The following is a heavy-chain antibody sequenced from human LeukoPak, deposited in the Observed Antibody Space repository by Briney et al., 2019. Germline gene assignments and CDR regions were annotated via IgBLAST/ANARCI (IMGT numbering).Heavy chain of an antibody. CDR1: GFTFSRYG. CDR3: ATGAYFDH. CDR2: ISDSGGST. Sequence: PGGTLRLSCAAYGFTFSRYGMTWVRQAPGKGLEWVSTISDSGGSTYYADSVKGRFTISRDNSKNTLYLQMNSLRAEDTAIYYCATGAYFDHWGQGTLVTVSS. V-gene: IGHV3-23*01. J-gene: IGHJ4*02.